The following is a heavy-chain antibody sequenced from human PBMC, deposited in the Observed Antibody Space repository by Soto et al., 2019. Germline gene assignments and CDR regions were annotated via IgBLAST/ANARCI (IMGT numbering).Heavy chain of an antibody. CDR2: IYSGGTT. CDR1: GFSVSSNY. J-gene: IGHJ4*02. Sequence: EVQLVESGGGLIQPGGSLRLSCAASGFSVSSNYMSWVRQAPGKGLEWVAVIYSGGTTYYADSVKGRFTISRDNSKNTLFLQMNSLRAEDTAVYYCAREDNIEDCFDSWGQGTLVTVSS. CDR3: AREDNIEDCFDS. V-gene: IGHV3-53*01. D-gene: IGHD1-1*01.